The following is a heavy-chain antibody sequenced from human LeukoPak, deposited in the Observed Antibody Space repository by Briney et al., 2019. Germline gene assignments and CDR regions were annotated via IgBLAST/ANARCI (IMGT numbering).Heavy chain of an antibody. J-gene: IGHJ4*02. CDR1: GGSISSGDYY. CDR2: IYYSGST. Sequence: SETLSLTCTVSGGSISSGDYYWSWIRQPPGKGLEWIGYIYYSGSTYYNPSPKSRVTISVDTSKNQFSLKLSSVTAADTAVYYCARLPWGGDYEIDYWGQGTLVTVSS. CDR3: ARLPWGGDYEIDY. V-gene: IGHV4-30-4*01. D-gene: IGHD4-17*01.